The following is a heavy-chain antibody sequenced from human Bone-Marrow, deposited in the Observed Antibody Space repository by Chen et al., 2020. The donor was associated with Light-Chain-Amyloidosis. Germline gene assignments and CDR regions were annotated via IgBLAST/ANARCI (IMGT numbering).Heavy chain of an antibody. CDR2: IRYDGSNK. D-gene: IGHD3-16*01. CDR3: ASYNGGAALNI. J-gene: IGHJ3*02. V-gene: IGHV3-30*02. Sequence: GGGVVQPGGSLRLSCAASGFTFSSYGMHWVRQAPGKGLEWVAFIRYDGSNKYYADSVKGRFTISRDNAKNSVYLQMNSLKDEDTALYYCASYNGGAALNIWGQGTMVTVSS. CDR1: GFTFSSYG.